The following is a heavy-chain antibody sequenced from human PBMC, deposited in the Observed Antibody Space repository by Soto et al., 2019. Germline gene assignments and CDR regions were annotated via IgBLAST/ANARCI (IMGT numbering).Heavy chain of an antibody. CDR1: GYSFTSYW. D-gene: IGHD3-9*01. J-gene: IGHJ5*02. CDR2: IYPGDSDT. V-gene: IGHV5-51*01. CDR3: AREDILTGYTIDP. Sequence: GETLKISCKGSGYSFTSYWIGWVRQMPGKGLEWMGIIYPGDSDTRYSPSFQGQVTISADKSISTAYLQWSSLKASDTAMYYCAREDILTGYTIDPWGQGTLVTVSS.